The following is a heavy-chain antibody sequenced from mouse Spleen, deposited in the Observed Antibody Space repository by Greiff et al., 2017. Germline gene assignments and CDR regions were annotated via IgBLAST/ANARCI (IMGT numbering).Heavy chain of an antibody. J-gene: IGHJ2*01. CDR1: GYSFTSYY. Sequence: QVQLQQSGPELVQPGASVKISCKASGYSFTSYYIHWVKQRPGQGLEWIGWIFPGSGNTKYNEKFKGKATLTADTSSSTAYMQLSSLTSEDSAVYFCARGYYYGSSCDYLDYWGQGTTLTVSS. D-gene: IGHD1-1*01. CDR3: ARGYYYGSSCDYLDY. V-gene: IGHV1-66*01. CDR2: IFPGSGNT.